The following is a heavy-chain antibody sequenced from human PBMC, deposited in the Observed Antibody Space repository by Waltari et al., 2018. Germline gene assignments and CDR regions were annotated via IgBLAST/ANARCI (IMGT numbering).Heavy chain of an antibody. J-gene: IGHJ4*02. CDR3: ARGGSIVVVPAAIKIFDY. D-gene: IGHD2-2*01. Sequence: QMRLQQWGAGLLQPSETLSLTCAVYGGSFSGYSWSWLRKPPGTGLEWIGEINHSGSTNYNPSLKSRVTISVDTSKNQFSLKLSSVTAADTAVYYCARGGSIVVVPAAIKIFDYWGQGTLVTVSS. V-gene: IGHV4-34*01. CDR1: GGSFSGYS. CDR2: INHSGST.